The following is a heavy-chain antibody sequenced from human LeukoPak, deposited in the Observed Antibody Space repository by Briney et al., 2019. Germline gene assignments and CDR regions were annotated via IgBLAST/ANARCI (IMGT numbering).Heavy chain of an antibody. D-gene: IGHD3-22*01. V-gene: IGHV3-23*01. CDR3: AKRGADSSGYTYYYYMDV. CDR1: GFTFSSYG. J-gene: IGHJ6*03. CDR2: ISTTGGTT. Sequence: GGSLRLSCAASGFTFSSYGMSWVRQAPGKGLEWVSAISTTGGTTYYADSVKGRFTISRDNSKNTLYLQMNSLRAEDTAVYYCAKRGADSSGYTYYYYMDVWGKGTTVTVSS.